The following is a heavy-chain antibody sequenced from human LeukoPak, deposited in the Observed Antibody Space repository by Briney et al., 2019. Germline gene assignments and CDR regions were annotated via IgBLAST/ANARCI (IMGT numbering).Heavy chain of an antibody. Sequence: GGSLRLSRAASGFTFSSYSMNWVRQAPGKGLEWVSSISSSGNYIYYADSVKGRFTISRDNSKNTLYLQMNSLRAEDTALYYCARTPLVRYFDSWGQGTLVTVSS. CDR1: GFTFSSYS. J-gene: IGHJ4*02. D-gene: IGHD2-2*01. CDR2: ISSSGNYI. V-gene: IGHV3-21*04. CDR3: ARTPLVRYFDS.